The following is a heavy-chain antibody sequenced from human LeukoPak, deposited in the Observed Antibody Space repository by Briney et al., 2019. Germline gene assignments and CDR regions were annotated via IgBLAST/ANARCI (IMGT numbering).Heavy chain of an antibody. CDR1: GFTFDDYA. V-gene: IGHV3-9*01. CDR2: ISWNSGSI. D-gene: IGHD1-1*01. Sequence: GGSLRLSCAASGFTFDDYAMHWVRQAPGKGLEWVSGISWNSGSIGYADSVKGRFTISRDNAKNSLYLQMNSLRAEDTAVYYCARGIGTGRQPFDYWGQGTLVTVSS. CDR3: ARGIGTGRQPFDY. J-gene: IGHJ4*02.